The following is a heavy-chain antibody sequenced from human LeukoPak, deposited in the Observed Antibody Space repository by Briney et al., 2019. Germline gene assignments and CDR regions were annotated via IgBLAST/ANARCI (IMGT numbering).Heavy chain of an antibody. J-gene: IGHJ4*02. CDR2: ISYDGSNK. CDR1: GFTFSSYA. D-gene: IGHD6-19*01. Sequence: GGSLRLSCAASGFTFSSYAMHWVRQAPGKGLEWVALISYDGSNKYYADSVKGRFTISLDNSKNTLYLQMSSLRTEDTAVYYCARARSSGWSCGDYWGQGTLVTVSS. V-gene: IGHV3-30*04. CDR3: ARARSSGWSCGDY.